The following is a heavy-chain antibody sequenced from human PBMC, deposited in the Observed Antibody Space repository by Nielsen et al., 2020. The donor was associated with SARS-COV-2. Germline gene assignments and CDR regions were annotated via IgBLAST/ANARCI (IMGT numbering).Heavy chain of an antibody. Sequence: KVSCKGSGYSFTSYWISWVRQMPGKGLEWMGRIDPSDSYTNYSPSFQGHVTISADKSISTAYLQWSSLKASDTAMYYCARHDPTVKYWFDPWGQGTLVTVSS. CDR3: ARHDPTVKYWFDP. V-gene: IGHV5-10-1*01. CDR2: IDPSDSYT. CDR1: GYSFTSYW. D-gene: IGHD4-17*01. J-gene: IGHJ5*02.